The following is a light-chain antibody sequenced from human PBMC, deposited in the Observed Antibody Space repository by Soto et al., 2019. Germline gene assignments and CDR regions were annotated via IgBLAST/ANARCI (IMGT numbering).Light chain of an antibody. CDR1: SDDVGGYNY. CDR3: SSYAGSNNLV. CDR2: EVS. J-gene: IGLJ3*02. V-gene: IGLV2-8*01. Sequence: QSALTQPPSASGSPGQSVTISCTVTSDDVGGYNYVSWYQQHPGKAPKLMISEVSERPSGVPDRFSGSKSGNTASLTVSGLQAEDEADYYCSSYAGSNNLVFGGGTKVTVL.